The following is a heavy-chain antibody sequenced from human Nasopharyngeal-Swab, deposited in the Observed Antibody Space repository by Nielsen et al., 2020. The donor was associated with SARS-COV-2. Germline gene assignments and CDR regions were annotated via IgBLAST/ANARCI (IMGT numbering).Heavy chain of an antibody. D-gene: IGHD2-2*01. CDR1: GGSISSSSYY. Sequence: SETLSLTCTVSGGSISSSSYYWGWIRQPPGKGLEWIGSIYYSGSTYYNPSLKSRVTISVDTSKNQFSLKLSSVTAADTAVYYCASEEDIVVVPAATGAFDTWGQGTMVTVSS. CDR2: IYYSGST. CDR3: ASEEDIVVVPAATGAFDT. J-gene: IGHJ3*02. V-gene: IGHV4-39*01.